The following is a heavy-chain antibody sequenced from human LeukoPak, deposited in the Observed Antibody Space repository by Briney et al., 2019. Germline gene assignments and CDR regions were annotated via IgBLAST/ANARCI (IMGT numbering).Heavy chain of an antibody. D-gene: IGHD3-10*01. CDR1: GGSFSGYY. Sequence: SETLSLTCAVYGGSFSGYYWSWIRQPPGKGLEWIGEINHSGSTNYNPSLKSRVTISVDTSKNQFSLKLSSVTAADTAVYYCASYRGFGRHDAFDIWGQGTMVTVSS. CDR3: ASYRGFGRHDAFDI. J-gene: IGHJ3*02. CDR2: INHSGST. V-gene: IGHV4-34*01.